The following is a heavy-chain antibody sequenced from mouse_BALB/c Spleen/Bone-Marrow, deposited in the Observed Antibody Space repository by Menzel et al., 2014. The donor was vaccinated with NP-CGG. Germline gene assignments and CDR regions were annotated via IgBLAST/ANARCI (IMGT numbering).Heavy chain of an antibody. J-gene: IGHJ4*01. Sequence: EVKLMESGGDLVKPGGSLKLSCAASGFPFSSYGMSWVRQTPDKRLEWVATINNGSSYTFYPDSVKGRFTISRDNAKNTLYLQMSSLKSEDTAMYYCARGRDGPYAMDYWGQGTSVTVSS. CDR1: GFPFSSYG. V-gene: IGHV5-6*01. CDR2: INNGSSYT. D-gene: IGHD2-3*01. CDR3: ARGRDGPYAMDY.